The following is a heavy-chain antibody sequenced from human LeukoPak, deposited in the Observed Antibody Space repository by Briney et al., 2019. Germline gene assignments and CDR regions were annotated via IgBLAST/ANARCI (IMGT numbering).Heavy chain of an antibody. CDR3: ARVAYYCSGGSCYSWYFDY. CDR1: GFTVSSNY. D-gene: IGHD2-15*01. V-gene: IGHV3-53*01. Sequence: GGSLRLSCAASGFTVSSNYMSWVRQAPGKGLEWVSVIYSGGSTYYADSVKGRFTISRDNSKNTLYLQMNSLRAEDTAVYYCARVAYYCSGGSCYSWYFDYWGQGTLFTASS. CDR2: IYSGGST. J-gene: IGHJ4*02.